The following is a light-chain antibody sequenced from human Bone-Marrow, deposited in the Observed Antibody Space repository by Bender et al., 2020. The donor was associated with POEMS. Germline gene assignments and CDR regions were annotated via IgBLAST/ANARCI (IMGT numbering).Light chain of an antibody. V-gene: IGLV1-36*01. CDR2: YDD. CDR1: SSNIGNHG. J-gene: IGLJ3*02. Sequence: QSVLTQPPSASGTPGQRVVISCSGSSSNIGNHGVNWYQQLPGEAPKPLIYYDDLLTPGVSDRFSASKSGTSASLAISELQSEDEALYYCSAWDDSLSGWVFGGGTKLTVL. CDR3: SAWDDSLSGWV.